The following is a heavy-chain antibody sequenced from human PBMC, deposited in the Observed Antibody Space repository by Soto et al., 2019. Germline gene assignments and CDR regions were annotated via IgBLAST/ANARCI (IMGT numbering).Heavy chain of an antibody. V-gene: IGHV1-3*01. D-gene: IGHD3-10*01. CDR3: AREVKGVTSFDY. J-gene: IGHJ4*02. CDR1: GFTALSYA. CDR2: LNGGVDGT. Sequence: QVRRIQSGPEMMQPGASVRVSCTASGFTALSYAFHWVRQAPGQGPEWLGWLNGGVDGTSYSQRLQGRVTISRDTSTNTVYLEVKSLTSEDTAVYYCAREVKGVTSFDYWGQGTLVTVSS.